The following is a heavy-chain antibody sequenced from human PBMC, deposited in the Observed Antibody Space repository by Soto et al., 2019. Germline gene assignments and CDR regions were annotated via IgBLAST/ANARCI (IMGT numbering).Heavy chain of an antibody. V-gene: IGHV1-69*01. Sequence: QVQLVQSGAEVKKPGSSVKVSCKASGGTFSSYAISWVRQAPGQGLEWMGGIIPIFGTANYAQKFQGRVTITADESTSTAYMELSSLRSEDTAVYYCVRASAIAAAGDYYYDMDVWGQGTTVTVSS. J-gene: IGHJ6*02. CDR3: VRASAIAAAGDYYYDMDV. D-gene: IGHD6-13*01. CDR2: IIPIFGTA. CDR1: GGTFSSYA.